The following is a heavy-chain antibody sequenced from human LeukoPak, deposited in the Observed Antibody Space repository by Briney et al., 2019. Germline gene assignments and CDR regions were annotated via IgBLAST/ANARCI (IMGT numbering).Heavy chain of an antibody. V-gene: IGHV4-59*01. CDR1: GGSISSYY. CDR2: IYYSGNT. D-gene: IGHD1-26*01. Sequence: MASETLSLTCTVSGGSISSYYWSWIRQPPGKGLEWIAYIYYSGNTNYNPSLKSRVTISVDTSKNQFSLKLSSVTAADTAVYYCARDVGATPGYFDYWGQGTLVTVSS. CDR3: ARDVGATPGYFDY. J-gene: IGHJ4*02.